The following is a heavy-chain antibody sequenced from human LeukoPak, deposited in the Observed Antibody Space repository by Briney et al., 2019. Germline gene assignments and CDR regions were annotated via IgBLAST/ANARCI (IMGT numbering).Heavy chain of an antibody. J-gene: IGHJ4*02. CDR3: ARDMERYSSGHSANY. V-gene: IGHV3-53*01. CDR1: GFTVSSNY. CDR2: IYSGGST. Sequence: GGSLRLSCAASGFTVSSNYMSWVRQAPGKGLEWVSVIYSGGSTYYADSVKGRFTISRDNAKNSLYLQMNSLRAEDTAVYYCARDMERYSSGHSANYWGQGTLVTVSS. D-gene: IGHD6-19*01.